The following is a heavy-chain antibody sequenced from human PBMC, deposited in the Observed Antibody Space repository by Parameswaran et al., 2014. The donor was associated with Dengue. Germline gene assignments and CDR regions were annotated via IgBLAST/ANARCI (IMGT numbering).Heavy chain of an antibody. Sequence: VRQMPGKGLEWMGIIYPGDSDTRYSPSFQGQVTISADKSISTAYLQWSSLKASDTAMYYCARLDDSSGTNQDWFDPWGQGTLVTVSS. CDR3: ARLDDSSGTNQDWFDP. V-gene: IGHV5-51*01. D-gene: IGHD3-22*01. CDR2: IYPGDSDT. J-gene: IGHJ5*02.